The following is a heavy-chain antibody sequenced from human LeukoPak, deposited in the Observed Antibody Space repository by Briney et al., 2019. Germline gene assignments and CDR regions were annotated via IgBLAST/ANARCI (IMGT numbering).Heavy chain of an antibody. CDR2: INRGNGNT. CDR1: GYTFSNFG. J-gene: IGHJ4*02. V-gene: IGHV1-3*01. D-gene: IGHD3-10*01. Sequence: ASVKVSCKASGYTFSNFGMHWVRQAPGQRLEWMGWINRGNGNTKYSQKFKGRVTITRDTSASTAYMELSSLRSEDTAVYYCARDLAIWFGELAFDYWGQGTLVTVSS. CDR3: ARDLAIWFGELAFDY.